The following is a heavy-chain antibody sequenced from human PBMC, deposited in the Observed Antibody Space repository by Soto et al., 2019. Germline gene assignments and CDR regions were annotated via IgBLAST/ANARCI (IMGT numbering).Heavy chain of an antibody. CDR1: GFTFSSNA. J-gene: IGHJ6*02. V-gene: IGHV3-23*01. CDR3: AREDTAMVPSLYYGMDV. CDR2: VSGSGGST. D-gene: IGHD5-18*01. Sequence: ELQLLESGGGLVQPGGSLRLSCAASGFTFSSNAMSWVRQAPGKGLEWVSAVSGSGGSTYYADSVKGRFTISRDNSKNTLYVEMNRLRVEDTAVYYCAREDTAMVPSLYYGMDVWGQGTTVTVSS.